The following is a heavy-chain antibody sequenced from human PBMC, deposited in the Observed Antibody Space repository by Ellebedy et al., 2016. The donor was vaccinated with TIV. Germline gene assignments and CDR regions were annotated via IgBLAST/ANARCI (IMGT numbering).Heavy chain of an antibody. CDR2: IIPIFGTA. CDR1: GGTFSNYA. J-gene: IGHJ6*02. CDR3: ARVGYTSSGPELDYYSYDMDV. Sequence: SVKVSXXASGGTFSNYALSWVRQAPGQGLEWTGGIIPIFGTAYYPEKFQGRVTITADESTSTAYMELRRLRSEDTAVYYCARVGYTSSGPELDYYSYDMDVWGQGTTVTVSS. D-gene: IGHD6-13*01. V-gene: IGHV1-69*13.